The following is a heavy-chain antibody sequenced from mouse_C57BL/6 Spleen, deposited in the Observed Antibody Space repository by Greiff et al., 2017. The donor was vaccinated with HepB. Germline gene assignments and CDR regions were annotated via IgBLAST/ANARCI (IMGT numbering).Heavy chain of an antibody. J-gene: IGHJ3*01. CDR1: GYAFSSSW. V-gene: IGHV1-82*01. Sequence: QVQLQQSGPELVKPGASVKISCKASGYAFSSSWMNWVKQRPGKGLEWIGRIDPGDGDTNYNGKFKGKATLTADKSSSTAYMQLSSLTSEDSAVYFCAREEDLSKDWFAYWGQGTLVTVSA. CDR2: IDPGDGDT. CDR3: AREEDLSKDWFAY.